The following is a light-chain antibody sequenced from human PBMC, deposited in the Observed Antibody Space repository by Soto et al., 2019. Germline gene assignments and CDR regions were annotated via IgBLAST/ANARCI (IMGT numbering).Light chain of an antibody. CDR1: SDHIGNNA. V-gene: IGLV1-36*01. Sequence: QCVLTQPPSVSEAPRQRVTISCSGSSDHIGNNAVNWYQQLPGKAPKLLIYYDDLLPSGVSDRFSGSKSGTSASLAISGLQSEDEADYYCAAWDDSLNAWVFGGGTKLTAL. CDR3: AAWDDSLNAWV. J-gene: IGLJ3*02. CDR2: YDD.